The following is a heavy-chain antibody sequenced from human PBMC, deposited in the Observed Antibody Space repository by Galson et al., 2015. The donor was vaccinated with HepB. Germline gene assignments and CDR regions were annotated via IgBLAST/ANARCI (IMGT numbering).Heavy chain of an antibody. CDR3: ARWDDSSLYFDH. J-gene: IGHJ4*02. CDR2: IYYTGST. D-gene: IGHD1-1*01. V-gene: IGHV4-30-4*01. CDR1: GGSLSSGDYY. Sequence: TLSLTCAVSGGSLSSGDYYWTWIRQPPGKGLEWIGFIYYTGSTYYNPSLKSRLTTSVDTSKNQFSLKLSSVTAADTAVYYCARWDDSSLYFDHWGQGIPVTVSS.